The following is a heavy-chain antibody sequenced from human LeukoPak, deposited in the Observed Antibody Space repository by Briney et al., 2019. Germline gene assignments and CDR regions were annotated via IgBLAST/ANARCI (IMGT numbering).Heavy chain of an antibody. Sequence: SETLSLTCTVSGGSVSGYHWSWVRQPPGKGLEWIGYIYYSGSTYYNPSLKSRVTISVDTSKNQFSLKLSSVTAADTAVYYCARTYNGFDPFDYWGQGTLVTVSS. CDR2: IYYSGST. CDR1: GGSVSGYH. J-gene: IGHJ4*02. D-gene: IGHD5-12*01. CDR3: ARTYNGFDPFDY. V-gene: IGHV4-59*06.